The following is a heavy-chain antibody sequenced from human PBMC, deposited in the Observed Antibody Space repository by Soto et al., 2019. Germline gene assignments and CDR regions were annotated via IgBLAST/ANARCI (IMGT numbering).Heavy chain of an antibody. CDR3: ARDFPRLVVVVAATQPPDDDFDI. D-gene: IGHD2-15*01. CDR2: ISAYNGNT. Sequence: ASVKVSCKASGYTFTSYGISWVRQAPGQGLEWMGWISAYNGNTNYAQKLQGRVTMSVDTSKNQFSLKLSSVTAADTAVYYCARDFPRLVVVVAATQPPDDDFDISGQVTTVTFSS. CDR1: GYTFTSYG. J-gene: IGHJ3*02. V-gene: IGHV1-18*04.